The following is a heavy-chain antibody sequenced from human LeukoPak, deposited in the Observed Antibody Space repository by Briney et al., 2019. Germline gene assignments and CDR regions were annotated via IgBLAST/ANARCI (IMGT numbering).Heavy chain of an antibody. D-gene: IGHD4-23*01. CDR3: AREYGGRRNWFDP. Sequence: SETLSLTCTVSGGSISSGSYYWSWIRQPAGKGLEWIGRIYTSGSTNYNPSLKSRVTISVDTSKNQFSLKLSSVTAADTAVYYCAREYGGRRNWFDPWGQGTLVTVSS. CDR2: IYTSGST. J-gene: IGHJ5*02. V-gene: IGHV4-61*02. CDR1: GGSISSGSYY.